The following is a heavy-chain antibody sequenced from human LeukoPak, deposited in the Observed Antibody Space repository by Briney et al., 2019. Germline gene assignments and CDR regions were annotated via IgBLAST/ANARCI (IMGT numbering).Heavy chain of an antibody. J-gene: IGHJ3*02. V-gene: IGHV4-59*01. CDR2: IYYSGST. CDR3: ARLYDSSGYSPNDAFDI. D-gene: IGHD3-22*01. Sequence: SETLSLTCTVSGGSISSYSWSWIRQPPGKGLEWIGYIYYSGSTNYNPSFKSRVTISVDTSKYQFSLKLSSVTAADTAVYYCARLYDSSGYSPNDAFDIWGQGTMVTVSS. CDR1: GGSISSYS.